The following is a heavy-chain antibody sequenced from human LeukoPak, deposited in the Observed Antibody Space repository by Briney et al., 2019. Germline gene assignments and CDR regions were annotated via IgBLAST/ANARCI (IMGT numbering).Heavy chain of an antibody. CDR1: GYTFTSYY. J-gene: IGHJ3*02. V-gene: IGHV1-46*01. CDR2: INPSGGST. CDR3: ARVRCGGDCPGAFDI. D-gene: IGHD2-21*02. Sequence: ASVKVSCKASGYTFTSYYMHWVRQAPGQGLEWMGIINPSGGSTSYAQKFQGRVTMTRETSTSTVYMELSSLRSEDTAVYYCARVRCGGDCPGAFDIWGQGTMVTVSS.